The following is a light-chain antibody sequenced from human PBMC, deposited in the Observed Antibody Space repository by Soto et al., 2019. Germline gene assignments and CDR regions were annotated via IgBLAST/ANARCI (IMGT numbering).Light chain of an antibody. CDR3: CSDAGSSRWL. V-gene: IGLV2-23*02. CDR1: SSDVGSSNL. Sequence: QSVLTQPASVSGSPGQSITISCTGTSSDVGSSNLVSWYQQYPGKAPKFIIYEVNKRPSGVSNRFSGSKSGNTASLTISGLQAEDEADYYCCSDAGSSRWLFGGGTKVTVL. J-gene: IGLJ3*02. CDR2: EVN.